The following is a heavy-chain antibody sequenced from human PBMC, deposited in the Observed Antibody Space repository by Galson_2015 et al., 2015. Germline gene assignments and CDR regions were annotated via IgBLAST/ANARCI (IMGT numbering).Heavy chain of an antibody. CDR1: GGSFSGYY. CDR3: ARVGSGFDY. V-gene: IGHV4-34*01. Sequence: ETLSLTCAVYGGSFSGYYWSWIRQPPGKGLEWLGEINHSGSTNYNPSLKGRVTISVDTSKNQFSLKLSSVTAADTAVYYCARVGSGFDYWGQGTLVTVSS. J-gene: IGHJ4*02. D-gene: IGHD3-10*01. CDR2: INHSGST.